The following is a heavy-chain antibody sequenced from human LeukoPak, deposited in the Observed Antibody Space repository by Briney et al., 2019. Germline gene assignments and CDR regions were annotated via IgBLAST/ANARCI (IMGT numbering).Heavy chain of an antibody. Sequence: ASVKVSCKASGYTFTGYYMHWVRQAPGQGLEWMGWINPNSGGTNYAQKFQGRVTMTRDTSISTAYMELSRLRSDDTAVYYCAREGPAATGYYFYYMDVWGKATTVTISS. CDR3: AREGPAATGYYFYYMDV. V-gene: IGHV1-2*02. J-gene: IGHJ6*03. CDR2: INPNSGGT. D-gene: IGHD6-13*01. CDR1: GYTFTGYY.